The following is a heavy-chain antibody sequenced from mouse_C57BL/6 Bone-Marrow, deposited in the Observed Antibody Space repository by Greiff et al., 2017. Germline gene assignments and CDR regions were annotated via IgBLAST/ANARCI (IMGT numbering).Heavy chain of an antibody. D-gene: IGHD1-1*01. CDR1: GYAFSSSW. CDR2: IYPGDGDT. J-gene: IGHJ2*01. V-gene: IGHV1-82*01. Sequence: VKLQQSGPELVKPGASVKISCKASGYAFSSSWMNWVKQRPGKGLEWIGRIYPGDGDTNYNGKFKGKATLTADKSSSTAYMQLSSLTSEDSAVYFCARFITTVVAYYFDYWGQGTTLTVSS. CDR3: ARFITTVVAYYFDY.